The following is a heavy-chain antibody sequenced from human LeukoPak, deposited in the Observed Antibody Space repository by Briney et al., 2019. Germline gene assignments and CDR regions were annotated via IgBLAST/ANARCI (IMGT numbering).Heavy chain of an antibody. CDR3: ARDGSTVTNYYFDY. D-gene: IGHD4-17*01. CDR1: GFTFSSYS. V-gene: IGHV3-21*01. J-gene: IGHJ4*02. CDR2: ISSSSSYI. Sequence: PGGSLRLSCAASGFTFSSYSMNWIRQAPGKGLEWVSSISSSSSYIYYADSVKGRFTISRDNAKNSLYLQMNSLRAEDPAVYYCARDGSTVTNYYFDYWGQGTLVTVSS.